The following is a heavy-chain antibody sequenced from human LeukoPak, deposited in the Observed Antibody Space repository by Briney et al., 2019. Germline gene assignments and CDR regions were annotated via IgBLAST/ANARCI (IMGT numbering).Heavy chain of an antibody. CDR1: GGSISSRY. D-gene: IGHD4-11*01. V-gene: IGHV4-59*11. J-gene: IGHJ4*02. CDR2: IYYSGST. Sequence: KPSETLSLTCTVSGGSISSRYWSWIRQPPGKGLEWIGYIYYSGSTNYNPSLKSRVTISVDTSKNQLSLKLSSVTAADTAVYYCARTFYSIYYCDYWGQGTLVTVSS. CDR3: ARTFYSIYYCDY.